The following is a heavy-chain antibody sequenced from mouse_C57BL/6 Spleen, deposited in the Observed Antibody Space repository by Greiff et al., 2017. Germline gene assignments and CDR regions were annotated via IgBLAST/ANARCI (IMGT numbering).Heavy chain of an antibody. Sequence: QVQLQQSGAELVRPGASVTLSCKASGYTFTDYEMHWVKQTPVHGLEWIGAIDPETGGTAYNQKVKGKARLTADTSSSTAYMELRSLTSEDSAVYYCTRRAVVVRGYAMDYWGQGTSVTVSS. D-gene: IGHD1-1*01. CDR1: GYTFTDYE. J-gene: IGHJ4*01. CDR2: IDPETGGT. CDR3: TRRAVVVRGYAMDY. V-gene: IGHV1-15*01.